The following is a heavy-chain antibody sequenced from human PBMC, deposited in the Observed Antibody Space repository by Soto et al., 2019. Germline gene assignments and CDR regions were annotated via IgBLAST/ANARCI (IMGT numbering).Heavy chain of an antibody. V-gene: IGHV3-7*01. D-gene: IGHD3-9*01. Sequence: GGSLRLSCAASGFTFSSYWMSWVRQAPGKWLEWVANIKQDGSEKYYVDSVKGRFTISRDNAKNSLYLQMNSLRAEDTAVYYCARDILTGYYYFDYWGQGTLVTVSS. J-gene: IGHJ4*02. CDR1: GFTFSSYW. CDR3: ARDILTGYYYFDY. CDR2: IKQDGSEK.